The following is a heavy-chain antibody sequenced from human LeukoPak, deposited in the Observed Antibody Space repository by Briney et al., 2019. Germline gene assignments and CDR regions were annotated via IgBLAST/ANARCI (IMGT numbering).Heavy chain of an antibody. V-gene: IGHV1-8*01. Sequence: ASVKVSCKASGYTFTSYDINWVRQATGQGLEWMGWMNPNSGNTGYAQKFQGRVTMTRNTSISTAYMELSSLRSEDTAVYYCARDRGTYSGSLNEGNWFDPWGQGTLVTVSS. CDR1: GYTFTSYD. J-gene: IGHJ5*02. CDR3: ARDRGTYSGSLNEGNWFDP. D-gene: IGHD1-26*01. CDR2: MNPNSGNT.